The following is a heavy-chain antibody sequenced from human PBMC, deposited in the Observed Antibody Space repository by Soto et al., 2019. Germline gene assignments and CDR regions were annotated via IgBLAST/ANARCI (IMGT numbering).Heavy chain of an antibody. V-gene: IGHV1-69*12. CDR2: IIPIFGTA. Sequence: QVQLVQSGAEVKKPGSSVKVSCKASGGTFSSYAISWVRQAPGQGLEWMGGIIPIFGTANYAQKCQGRVTITADESTSTAYMELSSLRSEDTAVYYCARDSSGTAMATGAFDIWGQGTMVTVSS. J-gene: IGHJ3*02. D-gene: IGHD5-18*01. CDR3: ARDSSGTAMATGAFDI. CDR1: GGTFSSYA.